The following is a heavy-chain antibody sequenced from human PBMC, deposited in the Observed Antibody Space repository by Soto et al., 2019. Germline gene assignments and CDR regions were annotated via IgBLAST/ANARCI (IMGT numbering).Heavy chain of an antibody. CDR2: IYYSGNT. V-gene: IGHV4-31*03. CDR1: GGSISSNDFY. Sequence: SETLSLTCIVSGGSISSNDFYWSWIRQHPGKGLEWIGYIYYSGNTYYNPSLKSRVTILVDTSKNQFSLKVSSVTAADTAVYYCARDSPPSDYWGQGTLVTVSS. J-gene: IGHJ4*02. CDR3: ARDSPPSDY.